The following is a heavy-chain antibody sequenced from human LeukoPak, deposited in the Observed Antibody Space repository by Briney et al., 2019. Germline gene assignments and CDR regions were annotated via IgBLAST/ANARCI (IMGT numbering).Heavy chain of an antibody. D-gene: IGHD2-2*01. Sequence: PSETLSLTCTVSGGSISSGSYSWSWIRQPPGKGLEWIGYIYHSGSTYYNPSLKSRVTISVDRSKNQFSLKLSSVTAADTAVYYCARYCSSTSCYGPYGMDVWGQGTTVTVSS. J-gene: IGHJ6*02. CDR1: GGSISSGSYS. V-gene: IGHV4-30-2*01. CDR3: ARYCSSTSCYGPYGMDV. CDR2: IYHSGST.